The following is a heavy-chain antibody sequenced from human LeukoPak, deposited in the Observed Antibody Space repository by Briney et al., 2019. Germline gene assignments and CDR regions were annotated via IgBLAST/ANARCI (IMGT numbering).Heavy chain of an antibody. J-gene: IGHJ6*02. CDR1: GGSISSGGYY. CDR2: IYYSGST. V-gene: IGHV4-31*03. D-gene: IGHD3-10*01. Sequence: SETLSLTCTVSGGSISSGGYYWSWIRQHPGKGLEWIGYIYYSGSTYYNPSLKSRVTISVDTSKNQFSLKLSSVTAADTAVYYCAREGMVRGVIKGYYYYGMDVWGQGTTVTVSS. CDR3: AREGMVRGVIKGYYYYGMDV.